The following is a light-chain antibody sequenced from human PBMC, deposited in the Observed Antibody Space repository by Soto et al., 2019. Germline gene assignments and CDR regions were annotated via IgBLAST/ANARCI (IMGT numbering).Light chain of an antibody. CDR2: GAS. CDR3: QQRSNWPPRIT. CDR1: QSVSTY. J-gene: IGKJ5*01. V-gene: IGKV3-11*01. Sequence: EIVMTQSPATLSLSPGERATLSCRASQSVSTYVAWYQQKPGQAPRLLIYGASSRATGIPARFSGSGSGTDFTLTISSLQPEDFAVYYCQQRSNWPPRITFGQGTRLEIK.